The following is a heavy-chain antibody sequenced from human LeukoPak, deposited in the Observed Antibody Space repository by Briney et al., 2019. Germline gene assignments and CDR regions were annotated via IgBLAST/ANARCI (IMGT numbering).Heavy chain of an antibody. D-gene: IGHD3-22*01. J-gene: IGHJ4*02. CDR1: GGSISSSSFY. Sequence: MTSETLSLTCTVSGGSISSSSFYWGWIRQPPGKGLEWIGSFSYSGSTYYNPSLKSRVTISVDTSKNQFFLKLSSVTAADTAVYYCASLYDSSGYYYDYFDYWGQGTLVTVSS. CDR2: FSYSGST. V-gene: IGHV4-39*07. CDR3: ASLYDSSGYYYDYFDY.